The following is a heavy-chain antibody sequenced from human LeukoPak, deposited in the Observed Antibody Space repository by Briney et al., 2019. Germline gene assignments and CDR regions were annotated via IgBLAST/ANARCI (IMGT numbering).Heavy chain of an antibody. CDR1: GFTFSSYA. D-gene: IGHD6-13*01. Sequence: GGSLRLSCAASGFTFSSYAMHWVRQAPGKGLEWVAVISYDGSNKYYADSVKGRFTISRDNSKNTLYLQMNSLRAEDTAVYYCASGEPTPAPGIAAAGPTSYFDYWGQGTLVTVSS. V-gene: IGHV3-30-3*01. CDR2: ISYDGSNK. J-gene: IGHJ4*02. CDR3: ASGEPTPAPGIAAAGPTSYFDY.